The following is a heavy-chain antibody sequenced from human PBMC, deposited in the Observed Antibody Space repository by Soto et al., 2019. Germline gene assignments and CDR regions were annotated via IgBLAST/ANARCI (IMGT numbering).Heavy chain of an antibody. V-gene: IGHV1-18*04. CDR2: ISGYKGDT. D-gene: IGHD6-6*01. CDR3: ARVDSSSSSNWFDP. Sequence: ASVKVSCKASGYTFTMYGISWVRLAPGQGLGWMGWISGYKGDTHYSQKLQGRVTKTTDTSTRTAYMELRSLRSDDTAVYYCARVDSSSSSNWFDPWGQGTQVTVSS. J-gene: IGHJ5*02. CDR1: GYTFTMYG.